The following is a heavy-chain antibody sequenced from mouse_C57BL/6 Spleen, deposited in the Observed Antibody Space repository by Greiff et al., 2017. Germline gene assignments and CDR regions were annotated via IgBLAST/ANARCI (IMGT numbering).Heavy chain of an antibody. D-gene: IGHD1-1*01. CDR3: ARVDDGSSGYAMDY. CDR2: IDPANGNT. V-gene: IGHV14-3*01. CDR1: GFNIKNTY. J-gene: IGHJ4*01. Sequence: VTLKESVAELVRPGASVKLSCTASGFNIKNTYMHWVKQRPEQGLEWIGRIDPANGNTKYAPKFQGKATITTDTSSNTAYLQLSSLTSEDTAIYYCARVDDGSSGYAMDYWGQGTSVTVSS.